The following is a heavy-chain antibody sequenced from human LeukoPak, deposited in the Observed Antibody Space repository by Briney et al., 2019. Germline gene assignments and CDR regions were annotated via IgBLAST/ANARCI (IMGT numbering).Heavy chain of an antibody. D-gene: IGHD3-16*01. J-gene: IGHJ4*02. CDR2: ITGSGTI. V-gene: IGHV3-48*03. Sequence: GGSLRLSCAASGFTFSTYEMNWVRQGPGKGLEWVSYITGSGTIYYADSVKGRFTISRDNAKNSVYLQMNSLRDEDTGVYYCAREGVPGDGDHFDYWGQGTLVTVSS. CDR1: GFTFSTYE. CDR3: AREGVPGDGDHFDY.